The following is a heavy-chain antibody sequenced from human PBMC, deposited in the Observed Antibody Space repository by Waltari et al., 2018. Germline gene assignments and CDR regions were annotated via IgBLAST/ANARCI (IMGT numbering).Heavy chain of an antibody. Sequence: EVHLVESGGAVVQPGGSLRLSCEASGFIFDDFTMHWVRQPPGNGLEVVSLISWDGDLTYDGDYVKGRFTISRDNSKDALYLQMNRLRSEDTALYYCVKDIGGSDSWGQGTPVTVSS. J-gene: IGHJ4*02. V-gene: IGHV3-43*01. CDR3: VKDIGGSDS. CDR1: GFIFDDFT. CDR2: ISWDGDLT.